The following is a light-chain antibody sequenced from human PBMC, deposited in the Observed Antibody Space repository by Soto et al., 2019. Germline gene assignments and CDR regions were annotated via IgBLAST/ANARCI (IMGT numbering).Light chain of an antibody. CDR1: SSNIGSNY. CDR3: AAWDDSLSGVV. V-gene: IGLV1-47*01. CDR2: RNN. Sequence: QSVLTQPPSASGTPGQRVTISCSGSSSNIGSNYVYWYQQLPGTGPKLLIYRNNQRPSGVPDRFSGSKSGTSASLAISGLRSEDEADYYCAAWDDSLSGVVFGGGTKVTVL. J-gene: IGLJ2*01.